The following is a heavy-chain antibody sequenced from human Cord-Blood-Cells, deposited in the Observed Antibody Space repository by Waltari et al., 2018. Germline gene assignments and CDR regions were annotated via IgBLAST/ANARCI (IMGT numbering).Heavy chain of an antibody. CDR1: GSTFTGHH. V-gene: IGHV1-2*02. CDR3: ARDHGGGLDY. Sequence: VQLVQYGAEVKKPGASVKVSCTAAGSTFTGHHRHWVRQAPGQGLEWMGWINPNSGGTNYAQKFQGRVTMTRDTSISTAYMELSRLRSDDTAVYYCARDHGGGLDYWGQGTLVTVSS. D-gene: IGHD2-15*01. J-gene: IGHJ4*02. CDR2: INPNSGGT.